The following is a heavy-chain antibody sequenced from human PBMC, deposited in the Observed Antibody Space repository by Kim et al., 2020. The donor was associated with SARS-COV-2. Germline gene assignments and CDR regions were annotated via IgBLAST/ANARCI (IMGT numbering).Heavy chain of an antibody. CDR3: AKDYGDSNYYYYAMDV. Sequence: GGSLRLSCAASGFTFRSYAMSWVRQAPEKGLEWVSVISGGAGSTYYADSVKGRFTISRDNSKNTLYLQMNSLRAEDTAVYYCAKDYGDSNYYYYAMDVWGPGTTVTVSS. CDR1: GFTFRSYA. D-gene: IGHD4-17*01. CDR2: ISGGAGST. J-gene: IGHJ6*02. V-gene: IGHV3-23*01.